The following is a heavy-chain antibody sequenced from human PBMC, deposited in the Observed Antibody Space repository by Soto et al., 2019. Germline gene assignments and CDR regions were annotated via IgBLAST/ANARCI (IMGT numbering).Heavy chain of an antibody. D-gene: IGHD2-8*01. CDR2: IIPILGIA. J-gene: IGHJ4*02. CDR1: GGTFSSYT. Sequence: SVKVSCKASGGTFSSYTISWVRQAPGQGLEWMGRIIPILGIANYAQKFQGRVTITADKSTSTAYMELRSLRSDDTAVYYCARDSFCTNGVCYLGRPFDYWGQGTLVTVSS. CDR3: ARDSFCTNGVCYLGRPFDY. V-gene: IGHV1-69*04.